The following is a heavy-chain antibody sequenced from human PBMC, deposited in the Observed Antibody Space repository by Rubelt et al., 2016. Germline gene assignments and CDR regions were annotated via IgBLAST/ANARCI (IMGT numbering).Heavy chain of an antibody. Sequence: QVQLVQSGAEVKKPGASVKVSCKASGYTFTSYAMHWVRQAPGQRLEWMGWINAGKGNTKYSQKFQGRVTITRDTSESTAYMELSSLRSEDTAVYYCARDSYSGSYYGYWGQGTLVTVSS. V-gene: IGHV1-3*01. CDR1: GYTFTSYA. CDR3: ARDSYSGSYYGY. CDR2: INAGKGNT. D-gene: IGHD1-26*01. J-gene: IGHJ4*02.